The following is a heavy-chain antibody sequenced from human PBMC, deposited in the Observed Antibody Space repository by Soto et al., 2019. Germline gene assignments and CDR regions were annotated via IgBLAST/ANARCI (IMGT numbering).Heavy chain of an antibody. Sequence: QVQLVQSGAEVKKPGASVKVSCKASGYTFTGYYMHWVRQAPGQGLEWMGGINPNSGGTNYAQKFQGWVTMTRDTCISTAYMELSRVRYDDTAVYYCARSMVRAAGYYYYYYMGVWGQGTTVNVSS. V-gene: IGHV1-2*04. CDR2: INPNSGGT. CDR3: ARSMVRAAGYYYYYYMGV. J-gene: IGHJ6*03. CDR1: GYTFTGYY. D-gene: IGHD3-10*01.